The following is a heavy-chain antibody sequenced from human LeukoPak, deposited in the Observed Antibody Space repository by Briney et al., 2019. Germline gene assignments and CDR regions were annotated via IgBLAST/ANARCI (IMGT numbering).Heavy chain of an antibody. V-gene: IGHV1-69*06. CDR2: IIPIFGTA. CDR1: GGSFSSYD. D-gene: IGHD3-10*01. J-gene: IGHJ4*02. Sequence: SVKVSCKAYGGSFSSYDVSWVRQAPGQGLEWMGGIIPIFGTANYAQKFKGRVRITAEKSTSTTYMELSSLRSEDTAVYYCATRRLGELTYWGQGTLVTVSS. CDR3: ATRRLGELTY.